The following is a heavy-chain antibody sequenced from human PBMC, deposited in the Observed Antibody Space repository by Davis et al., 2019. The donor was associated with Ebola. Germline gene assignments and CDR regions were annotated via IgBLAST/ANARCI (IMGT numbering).Heavy chain of an antibody. J-gene: IGHJ6*02. CDR3: ARWSGSRYYYYGMDV. D-gene: IGHD1-26*01. V-gene: IGHV3-74*01. CDR2: TNSDRSST. CDR1: GFTFSSYW. Sequence: HTGGSLRLSCAASGFTFSSYWMHWVRQAPGKGLVWVSRTNSDRSSTSYADSVKCRFTISRDNAKNTLYLQMNSLRAEDTAVYYCARWSGSRYYYYGMDVWGQGTTVTVSS.